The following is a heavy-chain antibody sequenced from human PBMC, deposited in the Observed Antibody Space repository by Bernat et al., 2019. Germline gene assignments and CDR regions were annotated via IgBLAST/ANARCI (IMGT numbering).Heavy chain of an antibody. Sequence: QVQLVESGGGVVQPGRSLRLSCAASGFTFSSYGMHWVRQAPGKGLEWVAVISYDGSNKYYADSVKGRFTIARDNSKNTLYPQMNSLRAEDTAVYYCAKGIAARYYYYGMDVWGQGTTVTVSS. J-gene: IGHJ6*02. CDR1: GFTFSSYG. V-gene: IGHV3-30*18. CDR3: AKGIAARYYYYGMDV. CDR2: ISYDGSNK. D-gene: IGHD6-6*01.